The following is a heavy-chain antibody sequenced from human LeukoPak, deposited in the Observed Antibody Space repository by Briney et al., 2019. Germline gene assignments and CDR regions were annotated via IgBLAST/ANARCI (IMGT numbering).Heavy chain of an antibody. CDR3: AKLGGWSAYTYSHDYYYYYYMDV. D-gene: IGHD2-2*02. CDR1: GFTFSSYG. CDR2: IRYDGSNK. V-gene: IGHV3-30*02. Sequence: GGSLRLSCAASGFTFSSYGMHWVRQAPGKGLEWVAFIRYDGSNKYYADSVKGRFTISRDNSKNTLYLQMNSLRAEDTAVYYCAKLGGWSAYTYSHDYYYYYYMDVWGKGTTDTVSS. J-gene: IGHJ6*03.